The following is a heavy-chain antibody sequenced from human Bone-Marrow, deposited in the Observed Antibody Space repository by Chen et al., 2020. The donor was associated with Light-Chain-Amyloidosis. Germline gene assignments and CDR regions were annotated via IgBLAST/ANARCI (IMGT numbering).Heavy chain of an antibody. CDR1: GYTFPNYW. D-gene: IGHD5-12*01. Sequence: EVQLEQSGPEVKKPGESLKISCKGSGYTFPNYWIGWVRQMPGKGLEWMGVIYPDDSDARYSPSFEGQVTISAEKSIPPAYLQWRSLKASDNGMYYCARRRDGYNFDYWGQGTLVTVSS. J-gene: IGHJ4*02. CDR3: ARRRDGYNFDY. V-gene: IGHV5-51*01. CDR2: IYPDDSDA.